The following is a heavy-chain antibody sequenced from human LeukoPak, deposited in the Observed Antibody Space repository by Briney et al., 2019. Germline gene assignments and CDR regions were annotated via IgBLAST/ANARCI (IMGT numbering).Heavy chain of an antibody. V-gene: IGHV1-18*01. J-gene: IGHJ4*02. CDR1: GYTFTTYG. D-gene: IGHD2-15*01. Sequence: ASVKVFCKASGYTFTTYGLNWVRQAPGQGLEWMGWISGYNGNTNYAQKLQGRVTMTTDISTSTAYMELRSLRSDDTAVYYCARTPFLYCSGGNCYSDYWGQGTLVTVSS. CDR2: ISGYNGNT. CDR3: ARTPFLYCSGGNCYSDY.